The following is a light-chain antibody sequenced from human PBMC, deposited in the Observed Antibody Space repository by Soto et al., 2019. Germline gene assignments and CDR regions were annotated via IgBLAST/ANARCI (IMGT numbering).Light chain of an antibody. J-gene: IGLJ1*01. CDR1: SSDVGGYNY. CDR3: SSYTSSSRV. V-gene: IGLV2-14*01. CDR2: EVS. Sequence: QSALTQPASVSGSPGQSITISCTGTSSDVGGYNYVSWYRQHPGKAPKLMIYEVSNRPSGVSNRFSGSKSGNTASLTISGLQAEDEADYYCSSYTSSSRVFGTGTKLTVL.